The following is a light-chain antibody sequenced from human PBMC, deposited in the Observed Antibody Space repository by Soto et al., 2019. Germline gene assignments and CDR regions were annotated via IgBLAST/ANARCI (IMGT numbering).Light chain of an antibody. V-gene: IGLV1-40*01. J-gene: IGLJ2*01. CDR3: QSCDNSLSHVV. CDR1: SSNIGSFYD. Sequence: QSVLTQPPSVSGAPGQRVTIPCTGSSSNIGSFYDVHWYQQLPGTVPKLLIYGDNNRPSGVPDRFSGSKSGTSASLAITGLQPEDEADYYCQSCDNSLSHVVFGGGTKLTVL. CDR2: GDN.